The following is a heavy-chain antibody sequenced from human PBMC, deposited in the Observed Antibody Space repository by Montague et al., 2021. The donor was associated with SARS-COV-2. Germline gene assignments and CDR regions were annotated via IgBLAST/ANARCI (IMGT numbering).Heavy chain of an antibody. V-gene: IGHV4-34*01. D-gene: IGHD3-3*01. Sequence: SEILSLTCAVYGGSFSGYYRTWVRQPPGKELEWIGEINHSGNTNYKPSLESRITMSVDTSKSLVSLNLPSVTAADTAVYYCARASSSWSGLDPWGQGTLVTVSS. J-gene: IGHJ5*02. CDR2: INHSGNT. CDR1: GGSFSGYY. CDR3: ARASSSWSGLDP.